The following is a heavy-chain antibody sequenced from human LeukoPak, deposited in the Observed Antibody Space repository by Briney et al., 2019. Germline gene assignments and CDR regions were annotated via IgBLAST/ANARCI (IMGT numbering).Heavy chain of an antibody. V-gene: IGHV3-53*01. Sequence: GGSLRLSCAASGFTVSSNYMSWVRQAPGKGLEWVSVIYSGGSTYYADSVKGRFTISRDHSKNTLYLQMDSLRAEDTAVYYCARENGYKVFDYWGQGTLVTVSS. CDR3: ARENGYKVFDY. CDR2: IYSGGST. D-gene: IGHD5-24*01. CDR1: GFTVSSNY. J-gene: IGHJ4*02.